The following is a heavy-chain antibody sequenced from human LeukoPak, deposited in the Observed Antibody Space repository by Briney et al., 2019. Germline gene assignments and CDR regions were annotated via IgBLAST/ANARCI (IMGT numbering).Heavy chain of an antibody. V-gene: IGHV3-15*01. CDR1: GFNFNDAW. CDR2: VRTTAEGETT. Sequence: GGSLRLSCEGSGFNFNDAWMSWIRQAPGKGLEWVGRVRTTAEGETTDYAAPVRGRFIISRDDPKSMVYLQMNRLETEDTAIYYCTAGLGKTDDDSWGQGTLVTVSS. J-gene: IGHJ4*02. CDR3: TAGLGKTDDDS. D-gene: IGHD4-11*01.